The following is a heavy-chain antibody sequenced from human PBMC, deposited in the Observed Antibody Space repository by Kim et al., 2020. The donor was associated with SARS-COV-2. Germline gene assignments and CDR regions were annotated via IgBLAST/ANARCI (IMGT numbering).Heavy chain of an antibody. J-gene: IGHJ4*02. V-gene: IGHV3-48*02. CDR1: GFTFSSYS. Sequence: GGSLRLSCAASGFTFSSYSMNWVRQAPGKGLEWVSYISSSSSTIYYADSVKGRFTISRDNAKNSLYLQMNSLRDEDTAVYYCARAKSSGELEAESGIGAIDYSGPGNPVTVSS. D-gene: IGHD3-16*01. CDR2: ISSSSSTI. CDR3: ARAKSSGELEAESGIGAIDY.